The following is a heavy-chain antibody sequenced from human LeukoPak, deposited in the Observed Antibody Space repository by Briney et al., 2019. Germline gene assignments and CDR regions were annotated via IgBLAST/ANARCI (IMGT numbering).Heavy chain of an antibody. CDR2: ISYDGSNK. CDR1: GFTFSSYG. Sequence: PGGSLRLSCAASGFTFSSYGMHWVRQAPGKGLEWVAVISYDGSNKYYADSVKGRFTISRDNSKNTLYLQMNSLRAGDTAVYYCAKDKARRCSGGSCYLFFDYWGQGTLVTVSS. V-gene: IGHV3-30*18. J-gene: IGHJ4*02. CDR3: AKDKARRCSGGSCYLFFDY. D-gene: IGHD2-15*01.